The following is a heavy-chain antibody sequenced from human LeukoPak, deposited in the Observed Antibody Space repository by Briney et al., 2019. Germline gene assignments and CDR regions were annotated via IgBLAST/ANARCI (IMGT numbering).Heavy chain of an antibody. CDR1: GYTFTGYY. CDR3: ARPRYVRSPTCVDF. V-gene: IGHV1-2*02. J-gene: IGHJ4*02. Sequence: ASVKVSCKASGYTFTGYYMHWVRQAPGQGLEWMGWINPNSGGTNYAQKFHGRVTMTRDTSISTVYMELSGLRPDDTAVYYCARPRYVRSPTCVDFWGQGTLVTVSS. CDR2: INPNSGGT. D-gene: IGHD3-9*01.